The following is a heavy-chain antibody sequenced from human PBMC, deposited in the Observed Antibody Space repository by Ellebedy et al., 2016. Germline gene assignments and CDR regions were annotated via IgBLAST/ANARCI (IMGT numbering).Heavy chain of an antibody. V-gene: IGHV3-73*01. D-gene: IGHD3/OR15-3a*01. CDR2: IRKKAGNYAT. J-gene: IGHJ4*02. Sequence: GGSLRLXXAASGFTFSSYGKHWVRQASGKGLEWVGRIRKKAGNYATVYAASVKGRFTISRDDSTNTAFLQMNTLKTEDTAMYYCTIWTNWGQGALVTVSS. CDR3: TIWTN. CDR1: GFTFSSYG.